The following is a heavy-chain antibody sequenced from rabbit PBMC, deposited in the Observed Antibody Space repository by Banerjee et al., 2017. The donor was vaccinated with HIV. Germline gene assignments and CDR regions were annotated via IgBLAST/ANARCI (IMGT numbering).Heavy chain of an antibody. D-gene: IGHD1-1*01. CDR2: IDTGGSDFT. CDR3: ARDTSSSFSSYGMDL. V-gene: IGHV1S40*01. J-gene: IGHJ6*01. Sequence: QSLVESGGGLVKPGASLTLTCTASGVSFSGSSYMCWVRQAPGKGLEWVACIDTGGSDFTYFASWVNGRFTISKTSSTTVTLQVTRLTAADTATYFCARDTSSSFSSYGMDLWGPGTLVTVS. CDR1: GVSFSGSSY.